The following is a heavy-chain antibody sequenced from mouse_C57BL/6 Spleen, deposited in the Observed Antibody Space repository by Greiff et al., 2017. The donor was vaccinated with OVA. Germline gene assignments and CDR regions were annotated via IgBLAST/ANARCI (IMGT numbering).Heavy chain of an antibody. CDR3: ARYAFAY. J-gene: IGHJ3*01. CDR1: GYTFTSYW. Sequence: QVQLKESGAELVRPGSSVKLSCKASGYTFTSYWMHWVKQRPIQGLEWIGNIDPSDSETHYNQKFKDKATLTVDKSSSTAYMQLSSLTSEDSAVYYCARYAFAYWGQGTLVTVSA. CDR2: IDPSDSET. V-gene: IGHV1-52*01.